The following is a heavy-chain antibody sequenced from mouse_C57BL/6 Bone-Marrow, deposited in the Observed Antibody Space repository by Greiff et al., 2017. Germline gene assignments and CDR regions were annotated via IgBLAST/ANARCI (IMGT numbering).Heavy chain of an antibody. D-gene: IGHD1-1*01. V-gene: IGHV8-8*01. CDR3: ARIGSSYEDY. Sequence: QVTLKESGPGILQPSQTLSLTCSFSGFSLSPFGMGVGWIRQPSGMGLEWLAHIWWDDDKYYNPALKRRLTISKNTTKNQVCLKIANVDTADTATYYFARIGSSYEDYWGQGTTLTVSS. CDR1: GFSLSPFGMG. J-gene: IGHJ2*01. CDR2: IWWDDDK.